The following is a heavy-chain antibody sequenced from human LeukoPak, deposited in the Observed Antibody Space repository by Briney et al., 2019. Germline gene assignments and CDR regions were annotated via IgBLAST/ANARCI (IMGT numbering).Heavy chain of an antibody. CDR2: ISSSSSYI. CDR3: ARDSTSGDSSGYYFRDAFDI. D-gene: IGHD3-22*01. J-gene: IGHJ3*02. CDR1: GFTFSSYS. Sequence: PGGSLRLSCAASGFTFSSYSMNWVRQAPGKGLEWVSSISSSSSYIYYADSVKGRFTISRDNAKNSLYLQMNSLRAEDTAVYYCARDSTSGDSSGYYFRDAFDIWGQGTMVTVSS. V-gene: IGHV3-21*01.